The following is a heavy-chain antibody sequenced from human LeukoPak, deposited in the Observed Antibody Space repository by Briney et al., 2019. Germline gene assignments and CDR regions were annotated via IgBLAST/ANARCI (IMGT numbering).Heavy chain of an antibody. CDR1: GFTFSSHA. CDR3: AKDPVDIGPAFSV. CDR2: ISGGGGDT. J-gene: IGHJ3*01. D-gene: IGHD5-12*01. Sequence: GGSLRLSCAASGFTFSSHAMSWVRQAPEKGLEWVSSISGGGGDTYYAGSVKGRFTISRDNSKNTLSLQMNSLRADDTAIYYCAKDPVDIGPAFSVWGQGTMVMVS. V-gene: IGHV3-23*01.